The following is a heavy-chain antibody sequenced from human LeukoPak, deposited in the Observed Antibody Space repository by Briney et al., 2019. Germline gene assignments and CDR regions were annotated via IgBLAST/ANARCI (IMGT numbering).Heavy chain of an antibody. CDR3: AKRGVVNRVFLVGFHKEAYYFDS. V-gene: IGHV3-23*01. CDR2: ISGSGGST. D-gene: IGHD3-10*01. CDR1: GFTFSSYA. J-gene: IGHJ4*02. Sequence: PGGSLRLSCAAAGFTFSSYAMSWVRQAPGKGLEWVSAISGSGGSTYYADSVKGRFTISRDTPRNTLYLQLNSLRAEDTAVYFCAKRGVVNRVFLVGFHKEAYYFDSWGQGALVTVSS.